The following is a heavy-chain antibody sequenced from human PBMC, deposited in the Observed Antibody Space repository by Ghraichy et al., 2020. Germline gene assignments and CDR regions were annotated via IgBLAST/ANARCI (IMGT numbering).Heavy chain of an antibody. V-gene: IGHV3-48*01. CDR2: ISSSSTI. Sequence: GESLNISCAASGFTFSSYSMNWVRQAPGKGLEWVSYISSSSTIYYADSVKGRFTISRDNAKNSLYLQMNSLRAEDTAVYYCARVGPGAAVDYWGQGTLVTVSS. D-gene: IGHD6-13*01. CDR1: GFTFSSYS. CDR3: ARVGPGAAVDY. J-gene: IGHJ4*02.